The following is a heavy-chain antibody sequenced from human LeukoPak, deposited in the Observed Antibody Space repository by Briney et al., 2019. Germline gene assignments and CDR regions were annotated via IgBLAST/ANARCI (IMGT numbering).Heavy chain of an antibody. CDR3: ARAKPKNMVRGLIMRRESRYYFDY. D-gene: IGHD3-10*01. Sequence: GGSLRLSCAASGFTFSSYGMSWVRQAPGKGLEWVSVIYSGGSTYYADSVKGRFTTSRDNSKSTLYIQMNSLRAEDTAVYYCARAKPKNMVRGLIMRRESRYYFDYWGQGTLVTVSS. CDR1: GFTFSSYG. V-gene: IGHV3-53*01. J-gene: IGHJ4*02. CDR2: IYSGGST.